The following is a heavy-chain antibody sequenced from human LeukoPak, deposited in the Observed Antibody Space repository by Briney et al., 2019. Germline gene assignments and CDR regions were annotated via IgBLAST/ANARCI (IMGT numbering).Heavy chain of an antibody. CDR3: ARVSLIAAADD. CDR2: IYTSGSI. Sequence: SQTLSLTCTVSGGSISSGSYYWSWIRQPAGKGLEWIGRIYTSGSINYNPSLKSRVTISVDTSKNQFSLKLSSVTAADTAVYYCARVSLIAAADDWGQGTLVTVSS. J-gene: IGHJ4*02. CDR1: GGSISSGSYY. D-gene: IGHD6-13*01. V-gene: IGHV4-61*02.